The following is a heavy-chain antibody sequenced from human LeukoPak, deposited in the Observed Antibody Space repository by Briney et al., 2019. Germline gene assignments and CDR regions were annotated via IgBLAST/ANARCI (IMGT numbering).Heavy chain of an antibody. D-gene: IGHD6-19*01. CDR1: GGSFSGYY. V-gene: IGHV4-34*01. CDR3: ARGGDSSGWYEDFDY. Sequence: SETLSLTCAVYGGSFSGYYWSWIRQPPGKGLEWIGEINHSGSTNYNPSLKSRVTISVDTAKNQFSLKLSSVTAADTAVYYCARGGDSSGWYEDFDYWGQGTLVTVSS. J-gene: IGHJ4*02. CDR2: INHSGST.